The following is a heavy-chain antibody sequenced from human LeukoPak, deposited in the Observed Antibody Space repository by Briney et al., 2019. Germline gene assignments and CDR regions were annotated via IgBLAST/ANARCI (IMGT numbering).Heavy chain of an antibody. CDR1: GGSISNNNYY. CDR2: IYYSGSP. J-gene: IGHJ4*02. V-gene: IGHV4-39*01. Sequence: SETLSLTCTVSGGSISNNNYYRAWIRQPPGKGLECIGSIYYSGSPYYNPSLKSRVTISVDTSKNQFSLRLSSVTAADTAVYYCATWRTAKTGFDYWGQGTLVTVSS. CDR3: ATWRTAKTGFDY. D-gene: IGHD1-1*01.